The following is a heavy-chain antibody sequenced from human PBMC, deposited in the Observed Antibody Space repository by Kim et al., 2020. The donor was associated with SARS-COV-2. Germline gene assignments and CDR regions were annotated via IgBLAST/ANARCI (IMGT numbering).Heavy chain of an antibody. Sequence: GGSLRLSCAASGFTFSNARMNWVRQAPGKGLEWVGRIHSKADGETTDYAALVRDRFTISRDDSKNTLYLQMNSLKNDDTAVYFCNTARELGYWGQGTLVTVSS. CDR2: IHSKADGETT. J-gene: IGHJ4*02. CDR1: GFTFSNAR. D-gene: IGHD3-16*01. V-gene: IGHV3-15*01. CDR3: NTARELGY.